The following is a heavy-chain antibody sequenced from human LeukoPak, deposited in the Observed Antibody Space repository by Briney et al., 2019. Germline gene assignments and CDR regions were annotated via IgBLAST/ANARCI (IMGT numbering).Heavy chain of an antibody. CDR2: IYYTGSA. Sequence: SETLSLTCIVSGGSIYSGSHYWGWIRQPPGKGLEWIGSIYYTGSANYNPSLKSRATISVDTSRNQFSLSLSSVTAADTAIYYCARRGTFYISTIIDYWGQGTLVTVSS. D-gene: IGHD5-24*01. J-gene: IGHJ4*02. CDR1: GGSIYSGSHY. CDR3: ARRGTFYISTIIDY. V-gene: IGHV4-39*01.